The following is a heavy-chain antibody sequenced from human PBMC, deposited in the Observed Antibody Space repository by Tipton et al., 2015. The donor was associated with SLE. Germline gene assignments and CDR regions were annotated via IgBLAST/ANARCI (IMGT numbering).Heavy chain of an antibody. J-gene: IGHJ4*02. CDR2: IRYDGSNK. Sequence: GSLRLSCAASGFTFSSYGMHWVRQAPGKGLEWVAFIRYDGSNKYYADSVKGQFTISRDNSKNTLYLQMNSLRAEDTAVYYCAKVLEGFWSALGYWGQGTLVTVSS. D-gene: IGHD3-3*01. CDR1: GFTFSSYG. CDR3: AKVLEGFWSALGY. V-gene: IGHV3-30*02.